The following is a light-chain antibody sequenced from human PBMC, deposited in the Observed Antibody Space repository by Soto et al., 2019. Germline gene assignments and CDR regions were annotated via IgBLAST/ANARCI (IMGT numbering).Light chain of an antibody. Sequence: EIVLTQSPGTLSLSPVERATLSCMASQSVSNNYLAWYQQKPGQAPRLLIYGASNRATGIPDRFSGSGSGTDFTLTISRLEPEDFALYYCHQRQSWPRTFGQGTKVDIK. CDR2: GAS. V-gene: IGKV3-20*01. CDR3: HQRQSWPRT. J-gene: IGKJ1*01. CDR1: QSVSNNY.